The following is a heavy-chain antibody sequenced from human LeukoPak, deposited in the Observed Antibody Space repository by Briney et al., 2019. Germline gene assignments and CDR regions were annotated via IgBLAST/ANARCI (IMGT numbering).Heavy chain of an antibody. CDR2: ISYDGSNQ. Sequence: GGSLRLSCAASGFTFSSYSIHWVRQAPGKGLEWVARISYDGSNQNYADSVKGRFTISRDNSQNTVYLQMNSLRAEDSAVYYCARERIVVVVTENKLQHFGMDVWGQGTTVIVSS. CDR3: ARERIVVVVTENKLQHFGMDV. D-gene: IGHD2-2*01. CDR1: GFTFSSYS. V-gene: IGHV3-30*04. J-gene: IGHJ6*02.